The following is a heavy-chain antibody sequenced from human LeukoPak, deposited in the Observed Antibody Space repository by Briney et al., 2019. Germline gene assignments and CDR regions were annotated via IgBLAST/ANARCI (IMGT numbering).Heavy chain of an antibody. CDR3: ARGTKSPGYHSSGYFDS. D-gene: IGHD3-22*01. CDR2: IYHGGST. Sequence: MPSDPLSLPCALSGGSISSSNWWGWVRQSPGKGLEWIGEIYHGGSTNYNPSLKSRVTISVDKSKNQFSLNLSSVTAADTAVYYCARGTKSPGYHSSGYFDSWGQGTLVTVSS. CDR1: GGSISSSNW. V-gene: IGHV4-4*02. J-gene: IGHJ4*02.